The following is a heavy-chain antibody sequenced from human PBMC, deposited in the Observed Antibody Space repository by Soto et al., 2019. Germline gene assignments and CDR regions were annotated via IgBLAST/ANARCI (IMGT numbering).Heavy chain of an antibody. CDR1: GYTFTTYG. CDR3: ARTPYSSSLGYYYYYYGVDV. J-gene: IGHJ6*02. D-gene: IGHD6-6*01. CDR2: ISAYNGNT. V-gene: IGHV1-18*01. Sequence: QVQLVQSGAEVKKPGASVKVSCKASGYTFTTYGISWVRQAPGQGLEWMGWISAYNGNTNYAQKLQGRATMTTDTSTSTAYMELRSLRSDDTAVYYCARTPYSSSLGYYYYYYGVDVWGQGTTVTVSS.